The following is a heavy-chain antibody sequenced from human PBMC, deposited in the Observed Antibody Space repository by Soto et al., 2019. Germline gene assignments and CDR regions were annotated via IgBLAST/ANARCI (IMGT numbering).Heavy chain of an antibody. CDR1: GGSISSSSYY. Sequence: QLQLQESGPGLVKPSETLSLTCTVSGGSISSSSYYWGWIRQPPGKGLEWIGSIYYSGSTYYNPSLKSRVTISVDTSKNQFSLKLSSVTAADTAVYYCVRHEGGSGYSPDYWGQGTLVTVSS. CDR3: VRHEGGSGYSPDY. D-gene: IGHD3-22*01. J-gene: IGHJ4*02. CDR2: IYYSGST. V-gene: IGHV4-39*01.